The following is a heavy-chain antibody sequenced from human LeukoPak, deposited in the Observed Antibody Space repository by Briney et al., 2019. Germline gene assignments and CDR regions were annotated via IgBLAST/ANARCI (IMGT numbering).Heavy chain of an antibody. CDR3: ARDGDYDILTGYYRGDAFDI. Sequence: ASVKVSCKASGYTFTGYYMHWVRQAPGQGLEWMGWINPNSGGTNYAQKFQGRVTMIRDTSISTAYMELSRLRSDDTAVYYCARDGDYDILTGYYRGDAFDIWGQGTMVTVSS. CDR1: GYTFTGYY. J-gene: IGHJ3*02. D-gene: IGHD3-9*01. CDR2: INPNSGGT. V-gene: IGHV1-2*02.